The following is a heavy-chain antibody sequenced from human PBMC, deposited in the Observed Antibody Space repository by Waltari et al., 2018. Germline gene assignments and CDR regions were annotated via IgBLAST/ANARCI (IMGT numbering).Heavy chain of an antibody. CDR2: IYHSGST. J-gene: IGHJ4*02. V-gene: IGHV4-38-2*02. CDR3: ARLVAFGGVIGGGYFDY. CDR1: GYSISSGYY. D-gene: IGHD3-16*02. Sequence: QVQLQESGPGLVKPSETLSLTCTVSGYSISSGYYWGWIRQPPGKGLEWIGSIYHSGSTYYTPSLKRRFTISVDTSKNQFSLKLSSVTAADTAVYYCARLVAFGGVIGGGYFDYWGQGTLVTVSS.